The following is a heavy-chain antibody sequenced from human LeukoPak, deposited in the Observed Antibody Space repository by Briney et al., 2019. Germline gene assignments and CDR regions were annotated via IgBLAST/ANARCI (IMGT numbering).Heavy chain of an antibody. D-gene: IGHD3/OR15-3a*01. Sequence: GGSLRLSCAASGFTFSNAWMSWVRQAPGRGLEWVGRIKRKGYDGTIDSAAAVKGRLSISRDDSKNTLYMQMNSLKSEDTAVYYCTAGTGRSDFDYWGQGTLVTVSS. CDR3: TAGTGRSDFDY. J-gene: IGHJ4*02. CDR1: GFTFSNAW. CDR2: IKRKGYDGTI. V-gene: IGHV3-15*01.